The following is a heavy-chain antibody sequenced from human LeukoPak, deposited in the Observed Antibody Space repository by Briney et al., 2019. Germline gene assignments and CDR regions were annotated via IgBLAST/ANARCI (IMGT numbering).Heavy chain of an antibody. V-gene: IGHV4-34*01. CDR3: GRGRFLVI. J-gene: IGHJ4*02. CDR1: GGSFSGYY. Sequence: SETLSLNCAVYGGSFSGYYWSWIRQPPGKGLEWVVEINHSASTNYNPSLKSRVTISVDMSKNPFSLKLSSVTAADTAGYYCGRGRFLVIWGQGTLVTVSS. D-gene: IGHD2-21*01. CDR2: INHSAST.